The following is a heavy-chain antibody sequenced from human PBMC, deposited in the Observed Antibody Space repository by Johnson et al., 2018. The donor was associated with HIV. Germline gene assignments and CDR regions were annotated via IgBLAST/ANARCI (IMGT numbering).Heavy chain of an antibody. CDR2: ISGSDGAT. CDR3: AKDHDYGDAFDM. V-gene: IGHV3-23*04. J-gene: IGHJ3*02. CDR1: KLTFSNYA. D-gene: IGHD4-17*01. Sequence: VQLVESGGGLVQPGGSLRLSCAASKLTFSNYAMTWVRQAPGKGLEWVSSISGSDGATYYAVSVKGRFTISTDNSKNTLFLEMKSLRTEDTAVYYCAKDHDYGDAFDMWGQGTMVTVSS.